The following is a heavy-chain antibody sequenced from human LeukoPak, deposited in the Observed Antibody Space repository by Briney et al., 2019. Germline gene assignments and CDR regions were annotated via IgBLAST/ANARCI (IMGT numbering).Heavy chain of an antibody. Sequence: ASVKVSCKASGHTFTSYYMHWVRQAPGQGLEWMGIINPSGGSTSYAQKFQGRVTMTRDTSTSTVYMELSRLRSDDTAVYYCARPLPGRYYYYMDVWGKGTTVTISS. CDR1: GHTFTSYY. CDR3: ARPLPGRYYYYMDV. CDR2: INPSGGST. J-gene: IGHJ6*03. D-gene: IGHD2-15*01. V-gene: IGHV1-46*01.